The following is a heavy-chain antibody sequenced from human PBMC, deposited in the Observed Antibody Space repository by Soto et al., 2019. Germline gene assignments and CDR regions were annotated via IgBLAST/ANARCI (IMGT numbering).Heavy chain of an antibody. CDR2: IYYSGST. CDR3: ARGNRRHYYYYGMDV. CDR1: GGSISSYY. V-gene: IGHV4-59*01. J-gene: IGHJ6*02. Sequence: PSETLSLTCTGSGGSISSYYWRWIRQPPGKGLEWIGYIYYSGSTNYNPSLKSRVTISVDTSKNQFSLKLSSVTAADTAVYYCARGNRRHYYYYGMDVWGQGTTVTVSS.